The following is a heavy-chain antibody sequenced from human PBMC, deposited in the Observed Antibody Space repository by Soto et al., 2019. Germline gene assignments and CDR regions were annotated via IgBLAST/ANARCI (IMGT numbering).Heavy chain of an antibody. CDR3: ARVRAHCGGDCYYLLYYFDY. CDR1: GGSISSGDYY. D-gene: IGHD2-21*02. Sequence: PSETLSLTCTVSGGSISSGDYYWSWIRQPPGKGLEWIGYIYYSGSTYYNPSLKSRVTISVDTSKNQFSLKLSSVTAADTAVYYCARVRAHCGGDCYYLLYYFDYWGQGTLVTVSS. CDR2: IYYSGST. J-gene: IGHJ4*02. V-gene: IGHV4-30-4*01.